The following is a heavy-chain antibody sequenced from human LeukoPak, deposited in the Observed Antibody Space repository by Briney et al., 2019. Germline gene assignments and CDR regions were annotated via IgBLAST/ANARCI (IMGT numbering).Heavy chain of an antibody. Sequence: SQTLSPTCAISGDSVSSNSAAWTWIRQSPSRGLEWLGRTYYRSKWYNDYAVSVKSRITINPDTSKNQFSLQLNSVTPEDTAVYYCAREVVAAAGIWWFDPWGQGTLVTVSS. CDR2: TYYRSKWYN. CDR3: AREVVAAAGIWWFDP. D-gene: IGHD6-13*01. V-gene: IGHV6-1*01. CDR1: GDSVSSNSAA. J-gene: IGHJ5*02.